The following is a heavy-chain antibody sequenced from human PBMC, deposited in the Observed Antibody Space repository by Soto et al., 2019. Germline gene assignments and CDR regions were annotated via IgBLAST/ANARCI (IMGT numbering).Heavy chain of an antibody. V-gene: IGHV4-34*01. CDR2: INHSGST. Sequence: QVQLQQWGAGLLKPSETLSLTCAVYGRSFSGYYWSWIRQPPGKGLEWLGEINHSGSTNYNPYLRSRVCISVYTSQLQCCLNLSSVTAADTAVYYCARAYGGNSGVFDYWGQGTLVTVSS. CDR1: GRSFSGYY. J-gene: IGHJ4*02. CDR3: ARAYGGNSGVFDY. D-gene: IGHD4-17*01.